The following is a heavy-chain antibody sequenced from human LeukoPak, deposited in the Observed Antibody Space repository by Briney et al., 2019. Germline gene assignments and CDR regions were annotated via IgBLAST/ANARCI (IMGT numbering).Heavy chain of an antibody. CDR2: FGTRSTSI. D-gene: IGHD1-1*01. J-gene: IGHJ4*02. Sequence: GGSLRLSCTASGFTFSGYSMNWIRQAPGKGLEWVSSFGTRSTSIYHAGSVKGRFAISRDNAKNSLYLQMDSLRVEDTAVYYCAKGKRYPDYWGQGTLVTVSS. CDR3: AKGKRYPDY. CDR1: GFTFSGYS. V-gene: IGHV3-21*04.